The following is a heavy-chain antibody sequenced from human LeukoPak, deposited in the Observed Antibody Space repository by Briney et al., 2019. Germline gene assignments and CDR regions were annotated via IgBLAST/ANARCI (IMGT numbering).Heavy chain of an antibody. J-gene: IGHJ4*02. CDR1: GGSISSGGYY. Sequence: SETLSLTCTVSGGSISSGGYYWSWIRQPPGKGLERIGYIYHSGSTYYNPSLKSRVTISVDTSKNQFSLKLSSVTAADTAVYYCASSYGSGSLDYWGQGTLVTVSS. V-gene: IGHV4-30-2*01. D-gene: IGHD3-10*01. CDR2: IYHSGST. CDR3: ASSYGSGSLDY.